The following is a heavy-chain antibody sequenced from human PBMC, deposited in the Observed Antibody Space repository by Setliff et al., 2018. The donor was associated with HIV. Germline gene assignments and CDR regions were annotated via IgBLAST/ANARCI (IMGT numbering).Heavy chain of an antibody. J-gene: IGHJ2*01. Sequence: GESLKISCKGSGYGFTSHWIAWVRQMPGQGLEWMGIIYPSDSATAYSPSFQGQITISADKSISTAYLQWSSLKASDTAIYYCARSHFITLFGVIYYPGYFDLWGRGTQVTVSS. D-gene: IGHD3-3*01. V-gene: IGHV5-51*01. CDR1: GYGFTSHW. CDR2: IYPSDSAT. CDR3: ARSHFITLFGVIYYPGYFDL.